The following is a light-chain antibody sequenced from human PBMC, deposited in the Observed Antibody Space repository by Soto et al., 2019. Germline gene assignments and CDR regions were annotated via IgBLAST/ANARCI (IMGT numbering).Light chain of an antibody. V-gene: IGKV3D-15*01. CDR3: QQYNNWPGT. J-gene: IGKJ1*01. Sequence: EIVMTQSPGTLSVSPGARATLSCRASQSVSINLAWYQQKPGQAPRLIIYDASTRATGIPARFSGSWSGTECTLTISSLQSEDFAVYYCQQYNNWPGTFGQGTKVDIK. CDR1: QSVSIN. CDR2: DAS.